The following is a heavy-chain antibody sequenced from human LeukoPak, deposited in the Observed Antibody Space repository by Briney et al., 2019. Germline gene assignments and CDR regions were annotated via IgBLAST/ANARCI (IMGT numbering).Heavy chain of an antibody. D-gene: IGHD6-13*01. CDR1: GVSISRSSYY. CDR3: ARHGTYTYTSSCHY. Sequence: SETLSLTCAGSGVSISRSSYYWGWIRQPPGKGLEWIGSIYYSGSTYYNPSLQSRVSISVDTSKNQFSLKLNSVTAADTAVYYCARHGTYTYTSSCHYWGQGTLVTVSS. J-gene: IGHJ4*02. CDR2: IYYSGST. V-gene: IGHV4-39*01.